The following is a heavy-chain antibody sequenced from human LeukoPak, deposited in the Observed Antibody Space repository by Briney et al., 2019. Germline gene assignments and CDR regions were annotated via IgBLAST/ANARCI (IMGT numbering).Heavy chain of an antibody. D-gene: IGHD6-13*01. V-gene: IGHV3-30-3*01. CDR3: ARPIAAAGTRSSYFDY. CDR2: ISYDGSNK. J-gene: IGHJ4*02. CDR1: GFTFSSYA. Sequence: PGRSLRLSCAASGFTFSSYAMHWVRQAPGKGLEWVAVISYDGSNKYYADSVKGRFTISRDNSKNTLYLQMNSLRAEDTAVYYCARPIAAAGTRSSYFDYWGQGTLVTVSS.